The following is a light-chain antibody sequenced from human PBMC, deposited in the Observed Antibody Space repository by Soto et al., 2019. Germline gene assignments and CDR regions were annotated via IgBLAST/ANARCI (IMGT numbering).Light chain of an antibody. Sequence: EIVMTQSPATLSVSPGERATLSCRASQSVSSKLAWYQQKPGQAPRLLIYGASTRATGIPARFSGSGSGTEFTLTISSLQSEDFAVYYCQQYNNLPPITFGQGTRLEIK. CDR1: QSVSSK. J-gene: IGKJ5*01. CDR2: GAS. V-gene: IGKV3-15*01. CDR3: QQYNNLPPIT.